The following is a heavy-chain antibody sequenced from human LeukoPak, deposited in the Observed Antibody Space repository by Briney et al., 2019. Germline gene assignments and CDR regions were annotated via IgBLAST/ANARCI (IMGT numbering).Heavy chain of an antibody. D-gene: IGHD1-1*01. Sequence: GGSLRRSCAASGFTFSDHYMDWVRQAPGQGLEWVGRTRNKANSYTTEYAASVKGRFTISRDDSKNSLYLQMNSLKTEDTAVYYCASPQRQGYWGQGTLVTVSS. J-gene: IGHJ4*02. CDR1: GFTFSDHY. V-gene: IGHV3-72*01. CDR3: ASPQRQGY. CDR2: TRNKANSYTT.